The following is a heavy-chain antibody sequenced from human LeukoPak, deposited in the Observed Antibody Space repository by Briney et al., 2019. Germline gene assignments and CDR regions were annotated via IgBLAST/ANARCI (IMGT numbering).Heavy chain of an antibody. J-gene: IGHJ5*02. D-gene: IGHD5-12*01. CDR1: GYTFTSYG. Sequence: GASVKVPCKASGYTFTSYGISWVRQAPGQGLEWMGWISAYNGNTNYAQKLQGRVTMTTDTSTSTAYMELRSLRSDDTAVYYCARTSSDVDIVATIGPNWFDPWGQGTLVTVSS. CDR2: ISAYNGNT. CDR3: ARTSSDVDIVATIGPNWFDP. V-gene: IGHV1-18*01.